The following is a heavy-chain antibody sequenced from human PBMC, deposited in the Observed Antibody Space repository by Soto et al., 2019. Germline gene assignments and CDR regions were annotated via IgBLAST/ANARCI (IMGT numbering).Heavy chain of an antibody. CDR3: ATSYYFDHIQH. CDR2: IYSGGST. J-gene: IGHJ1*01. V-gene: IGHV3-53*01. Sequence: PGGSLRLSCAASGFTVGSNYMSWVRKAPGQGLEWVSVIYSGGSTYYADSVKGRFTISRDNSKNTLYLQMNSLRAEDTAVYYCATSYYFDHIQHWGQGTLVTVSS. CDR1: GFTVGSNY. D-gene: IGHD3-22*01.